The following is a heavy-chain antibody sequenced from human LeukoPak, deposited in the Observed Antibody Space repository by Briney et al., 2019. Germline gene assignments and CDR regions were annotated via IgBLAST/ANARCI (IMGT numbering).Heavy chain of an antibody. CDR3: ARDLLTIFAVVRSDSLGY. CDR1: GFTFSSYG. V-gene: IGHV3-30*03. Sequence: GRSLRLSCAASGFTFSSYGMHWVRQAPGKGLEWVAVISYDGSNKYYADSVKGRFTISRDNSKNTLFLQMDSLRAEDTALYYCARDLLTIFAVVRSDSLGYWGQGTLVTVSS. D-gene: IGHD3-3*01. CDR2: ISYDGSNK. J-gene: IGHJ4*02.